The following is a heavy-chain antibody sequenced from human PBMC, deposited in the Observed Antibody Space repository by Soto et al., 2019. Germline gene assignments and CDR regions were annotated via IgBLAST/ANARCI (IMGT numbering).Heavy chain of an antibody. CDR2: IYYSGST. J-gene: IGHJ4*02. Sequence: SETLSLTCTVSGGSISSYYWSWIRQPPGKGLEWIGYIYYSGSTNYNPSLKSRVTISVDTSKNQFSLKLSSVTAADTAVYYCARASLRYFDWPLIDYWGQGTLVTVS. CDR1: GGSISSYY. D-gene: IGHD3-9*01. V-gene: IGHV4-59*01. CDR3: ARASLRYFDWPLIDY.